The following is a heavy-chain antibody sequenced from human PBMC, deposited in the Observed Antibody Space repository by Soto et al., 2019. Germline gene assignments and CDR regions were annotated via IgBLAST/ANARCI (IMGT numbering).Heavy chain of an antibody. Sequence: QLQLVQSGTDVKKPGASVKVSCKASGYTFTNYGISWVRQAPGQGLEWMGWISAYNGNTNYAQMLQGRVTMTTDTSTSTAYMELRSLRSDDTAVYYCARADSSGYYLQYGMDVWGQGTTVTVSS. J-gene: IGHJ6*02. CDR1: GYTFTNYG. D-gene: IGHD3-22*01. CDR2: ISAYNGNT. CDR3: ARADSSGYYLQYGMDV. V-gene: IGHV1-18*01.